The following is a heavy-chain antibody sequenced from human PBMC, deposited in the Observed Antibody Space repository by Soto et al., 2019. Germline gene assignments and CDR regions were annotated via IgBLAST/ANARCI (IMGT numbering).Heavy chain of an antibody. CDR3: ARFRETPVTREHYSGMDV. V-gene: IGHV3-74*01. D-gene: IGHD4-17*01. CDR1: GFTFSRYW. CDR2: INGDGSST. J-gene: IGHJ6*02. Sequence: EVQLVESGGGLVQPGGSLKLSCAASGFTFSRYWIHWVRQVPGKGLVWVSRINGDGSSTRYADSVRGRFTISRDNARNTVYLHVSSLRAEDTAVYYCARFRETPVTREHYSGMDVWGQGTTVTVS.